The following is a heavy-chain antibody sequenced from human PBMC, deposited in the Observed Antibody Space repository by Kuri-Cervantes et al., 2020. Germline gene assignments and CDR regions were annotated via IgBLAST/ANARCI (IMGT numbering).Heavy chain of an antibody. CDR2: IKQDGSEK. D-gene: IGHD4-17*01. V-gene: IGHV3-7*01. CDR3: ARDWATVTSDAFDI. J-gene: IGHJ3*02. Sequence: GGSLRLSCAASGFTFSSYAMSWVRQAPGKGLEWVANIKQDGSEKYYVDSVKGRFTISRDNAKNSLYLQMNSLRAEDTAVYYCARDWATVTSDAFDIWGQGTMVTVSS. CDR1: GFTFSSYA.